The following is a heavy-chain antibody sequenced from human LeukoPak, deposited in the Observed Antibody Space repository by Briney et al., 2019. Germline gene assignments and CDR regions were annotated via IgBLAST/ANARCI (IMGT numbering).Heavy chain of an antibody. D-gene: IGHD6-25*01. J-gene: IGHJ6*04. CDR3: ARDGTPIYSSGWVYMDV. CDR1: GFSFSSYE. Sequence: SGGSLRLSCAASGFSFSSYEMNWVRQAPGKGLEWISYISASGTLTHYADSVEGRFTISRDNAKNSLYLQMNSLRGDDTAIYYCARDGTPIYSSGWVYMDVWGKGATVTISS. CDR2: ISASGTLT. V-gene: IGHV3-48*03.